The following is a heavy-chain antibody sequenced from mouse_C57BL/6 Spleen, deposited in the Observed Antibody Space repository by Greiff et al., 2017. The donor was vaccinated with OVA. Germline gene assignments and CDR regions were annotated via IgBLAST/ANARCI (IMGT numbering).Heavy chain of an antibody. CDR1: GYTFTSYW. D-gene: IGHD1-1*01. CDR2: IYPGSGST. CDR3: VLTTVVAPSFDY. J-gene: IGHJ2*01. V-gene: IGHV1-55*01. Sequence: QVQLQQPGAELVKPGASVKMSCKASGYTFTSYWITWVKQRPGQGLEWIGDIYPGSGSTNYNEKFKSKATLTVDTSSSTAYMQLSSLTSKDSAVYYYVLTTVVAPSFDYWGQGTTLTVSS.